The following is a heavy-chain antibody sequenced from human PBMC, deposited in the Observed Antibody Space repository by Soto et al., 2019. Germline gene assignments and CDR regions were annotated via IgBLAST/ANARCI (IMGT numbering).Heavy chain of an antibody. Sequence: SETLSLTCTVAVGSISSYYWSWMRQPAGKGLEWIGRIYTSGSTNYNPSLNSRVTMSVDTSKNQFSLKLSSVTAADTAVYYCARATYYYDSSGPAGGAFDIWGQGTMVT. J-gene: IGHJ3*02. CDR2: IYTSGST. CDR1: VGSISSYY. D-gene: IGHD3-22*01. CDR3: ARATYYYDSSGPAGGAFDI. V-gene: IGHV4-4*07.